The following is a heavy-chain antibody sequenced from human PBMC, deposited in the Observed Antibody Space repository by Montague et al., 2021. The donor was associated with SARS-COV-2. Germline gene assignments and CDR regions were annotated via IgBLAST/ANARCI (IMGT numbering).Heavy chain of an antibody. CDR2: INHNRIT. CDR3: ARDPFYQDTTRWNWFEF. Sequence: SETLSLTCAVYGESFSGFYWSWIRQSPGKGLEWIGDINHNRITSXNPSLKSRVVVSVDPSKNQFSLNLKSVTAADTAVYFCARDPFYQDTTRWNWFEFWSQGTTVIVSS. CDR1: GESFSGFY. V-gene: IGHV4-34*01. J-gene: IGHJ5*01. D-gene: IGHD4-23*01.